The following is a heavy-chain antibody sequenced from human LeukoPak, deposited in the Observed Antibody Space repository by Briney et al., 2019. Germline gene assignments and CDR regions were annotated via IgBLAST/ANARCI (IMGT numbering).Heavy chain of an antibody. V-gene: IGHV3-21*01. D-gene: IGHD4-17*01. J-gene: IGHJ4*02. CDR2: ISSSSSYI. Sequence: GGSLRLSCAASGFTFSSYSMNWVRQAPGKGLEWVSSISSSSSYIYYADSVKGRFTISRDNAKNSLYLQMNSLRAEDTAVYYCARENDYGDSPLDYWGQGTLVTVSS. CDR3: ARENDYGDSPLDY. CDR1: GFTFSSYS.